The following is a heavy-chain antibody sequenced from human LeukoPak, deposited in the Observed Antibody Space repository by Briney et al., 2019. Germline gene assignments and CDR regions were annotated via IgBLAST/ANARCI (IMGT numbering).Heavy chain of an antibody. Sequence: SVKVSCKASGGTFSSYAISWVRQAPGQGLEWMGRIIPILGIANHAQKFQGRVTITADKSTSTAYMELNSLRSEDTAVYYCAREVVVAETTTYYYYGMDVWGQGTTVTVSS. V-gene: IGHV1-69*04. D-gene: IGHD2-15*01. CDR2: IIPILGIA. CDR3: AREVVVAETTTYYYYGMDV. CDR1: GGTFSSYA. J-gene: IGHJ6*02.